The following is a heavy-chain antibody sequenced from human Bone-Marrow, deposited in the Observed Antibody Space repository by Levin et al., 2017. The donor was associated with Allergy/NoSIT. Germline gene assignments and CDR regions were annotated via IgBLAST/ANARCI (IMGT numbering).Heavy chain of an antibody. CDR3: ARGTVERTPYFDH. D-gene: IGHD3/OR15-3a*01. CDR1: GFTLTIYY. V-gene: IGHV1-46*01. CDR2: INSKGDST. Sequence: ASVKVSCKASGFTLTIYYMHWVRHAPGQGLEWMGTINSKGDSTTYPQKFQGRVTVTRDTSTSTVYMELSSLTSDDTAVYFCARGTVERTPYFDHWGQGTLVTVSS. J-gene: IGHJ4*02.